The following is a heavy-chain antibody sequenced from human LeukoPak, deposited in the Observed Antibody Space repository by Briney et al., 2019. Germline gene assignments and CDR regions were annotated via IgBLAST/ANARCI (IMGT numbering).Heavy chain of an antibody. J-gene: IGHJ2*01. CDR1: GFTISSNY. Sequence: PGGSLRLSCAASGFTISSNYLSWVRQAPGKGLVWISALHSGGHTFYADSVRGRFTISRDISQNTLYLQMNDLGAEDTALYYCVRGLSGVSSWYFDLWGRGTLVSVSS. D-gene: IGHD7-27*01. V-gene: IGHV3-53*01. CDR2: LHSGGHT. CDR3: VRGLSGVSSWYFDL.